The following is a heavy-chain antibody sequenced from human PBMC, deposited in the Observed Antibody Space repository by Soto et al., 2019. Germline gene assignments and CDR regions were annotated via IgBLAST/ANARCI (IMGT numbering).Heavy chain of an antibody. CDR3: ARNRGAGATNFDY. CDR1: GFTVSSSY. J-gene: IGHJ4*02. Sequence: EVQLVETGGGSIQPGGSLRLSCAASGFTVSSSYMNWVRQAPGKGLEWVSIIYSGGSTYYADSVKGRFTISRDNSKNTLYLQMNSLGAEDTAVYYCARNRGAGATNFDYWGQGTLVTVSS. CDR2: IYSGGST. V-gene: IGHV3-53*02. D-gene: IGHD1-26*01.